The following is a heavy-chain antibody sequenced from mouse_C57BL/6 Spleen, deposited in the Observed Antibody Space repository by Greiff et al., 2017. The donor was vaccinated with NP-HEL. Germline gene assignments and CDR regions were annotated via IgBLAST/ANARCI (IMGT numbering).Heavy chain of an antibody. Sequence: QVQLQQPGAELVKPGASVKLSCKASGYTFTSYWMHWVKQRPGQGLEWIGMIHPNSGSTNYNEKFKSKATLTVDKSSSTAYMQLSSLASEDSAVYYCASRGRSYWYFDVRGTGTTVTVSS. CDR1: GYTFTSYW. V-gene: IGHV1-64*01. J-gene: IGHJ1*03. CDR2: IHPNSGST. CDR3: ASRGRSYWYFDV. D-gene: IGHD1-1*01.